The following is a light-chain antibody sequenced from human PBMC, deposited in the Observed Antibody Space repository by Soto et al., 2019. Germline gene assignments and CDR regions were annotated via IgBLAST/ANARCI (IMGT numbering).Light chain of an antibody. V-gene: IGKV4-1*01. CDR2: WAS. J-gene: IGKJ4*01. CDR3: QQYYNPPLT. CDR1: QSVLYSSNNKNY. Sequence: DIVLTQSPDSLAVSLGERATINCKSSQSVLYSSNNKNYLAWYQQKAGQPPKLLIYWASTRQSGVPDRFSGSGSEADFSSTISSLQAEDVAVYYCQQYYNPPLTFGGGTKVEI.